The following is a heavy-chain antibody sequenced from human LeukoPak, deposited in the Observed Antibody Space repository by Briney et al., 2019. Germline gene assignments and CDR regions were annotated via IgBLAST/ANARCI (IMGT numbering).Heavy chain of an antibody. V-gene: IGHV1-18*01. D-gene: IGHD5-24*01. CDR1: GYTFTSYG. J-gene: IGHJ6*03. CDR2: ISAYNGNT. CDR3: ARSPERWLQFGYYYYYMDV. Sequence: AASVKVSCKASGYTFTSYGISWVRQAPGQGLEWMGWISAYNGNTNYAQKLQGRVTMTTDTSTSTAYMELRSLRSDDTAVYYCARSPERWLQFGYYYYYMDVWGKGTTVTISS.